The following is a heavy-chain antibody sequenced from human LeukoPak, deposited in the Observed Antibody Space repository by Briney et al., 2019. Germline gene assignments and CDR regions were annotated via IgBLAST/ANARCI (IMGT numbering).Heavy chain of an antibody. CDR3: ATWVFSSGWYSFDY. V-gene: IGHV4-34*01. Sequence: SETLSLTCAVYGGSFSGYYWSWIRQPPGKGLEWIGEVNHSGSTKYNPSHKSRVTISVDTSNNQFSLKLSSVTAADTAVYYCATWVFSSGWYSFDYWGQGTLVTASS. J-gene: IGHJ4*02. CDR1: GGSFSGYY. D-gene: IGHD6-19*01. CDR2: VNHSGST.